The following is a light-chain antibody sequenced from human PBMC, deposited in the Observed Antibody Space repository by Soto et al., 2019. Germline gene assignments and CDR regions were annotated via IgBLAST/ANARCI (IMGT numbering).Light chain of an antibody. Sequence: QAVVAQPPSASGSPGQSVTISCTGTSNDVGGYNYVSWYQQHPGKAPKVLIYAVSKRPSGVPDRFFGSKSGNTASLTVSGLQADDEADYYCSSYAGSNNLVFGTGTKVTVL. CDR3: SSYAGSNNLV. CDR2: AVS. V-gene: IGLV2-8*01. CDR1: SNDVGGYNY. J-gene: IGLJ1*01.